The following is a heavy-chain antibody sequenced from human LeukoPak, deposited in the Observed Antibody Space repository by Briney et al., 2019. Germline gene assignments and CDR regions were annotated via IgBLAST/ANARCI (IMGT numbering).Heavy chain of an antibody. V-gene: IGHV1-69*05. CDR2: IIPIFGTG. Sequence: ASVKVSCKASGGTFISYAISWVRQAPGQGVEWRGGIIPIFGTGNYAQKFQGRVTITTDEYKRTEYMELSSLRSEDTAVYYCAREKDKYCSSTSCSTRGDTLDYWGQGTLVTVSS. CDR1: GGTFISYA. J-gene: IGHJ4*02. D-gene: IGHD2-2*01. CDR3: AREKDKYCSSTSCSTRGDTLDY.